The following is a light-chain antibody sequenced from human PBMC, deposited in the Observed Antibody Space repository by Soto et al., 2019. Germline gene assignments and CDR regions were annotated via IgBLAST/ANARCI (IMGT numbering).Light chain of an antibody. CDR2: DVT. CDR3: ISYASINTYV. V-gene: IGLV2-14*01. Sequence: VLTQPASVSGSPGQSITISCTGTSSDVGGYDYVSWYQQHPGKAPKLMIYDVTNRPSGVSNRFSGSKSGNTASLTISGLQAEDEADYYCISYASINTYVFGTGTKVTVL. CDR1: SSDVGGYDY. J-gene: IGLJ1*01.